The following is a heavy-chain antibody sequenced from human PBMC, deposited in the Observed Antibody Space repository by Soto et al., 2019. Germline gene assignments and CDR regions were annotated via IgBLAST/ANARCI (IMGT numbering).Heavy chain of an antibody. D-gene: IGHD3-10*01. V-gene: IGHV4-39*01. CDR1: GGSISRSKNY. CDR2: ISYRGST. CDR3: SRRFSLGSRTYCMDV. Sequence: PSETLSLTCTVSGGSISRSKNYWGWIRQPPGKGREWIGTISYRGSTYYNPSLSGRVIISVDTSKNQFSLKLSSLTAADTAVYYCSRRFSLGSRTYCMDVSCKGTMVTVSS. J-gene: IGHJ6*04.